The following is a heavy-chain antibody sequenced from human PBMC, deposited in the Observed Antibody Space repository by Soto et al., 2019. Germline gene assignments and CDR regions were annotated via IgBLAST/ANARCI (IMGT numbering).Heavy chain of an antibody. D-gene: IGHD5-12*01. CDR3: ASRGICGYSAYEPLGGFDY. Sequence: GASVKVSCKASGYSFTSNDINWVRQATGQGLEWMGWMNPNSDNTGYAQKFQGRLTMTRSTSTNTAYMELNSLTSEDTAVYFCASRGICGYSAYEPLGGFDYWGKGTPLSVSS. CDR1: GYSFTSND. CDR2: MNPNSDNT. V-gene: IGHV1-8*01. J-gene: IGHJ4*02.